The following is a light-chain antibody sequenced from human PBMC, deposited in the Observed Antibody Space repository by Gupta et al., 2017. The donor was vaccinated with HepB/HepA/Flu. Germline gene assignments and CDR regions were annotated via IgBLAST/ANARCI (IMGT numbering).Light chain of an antibody. CDR2: GAS. J-gene: IGKJ1*01. V-gene: IGKV3-15*01. CDR1: QTISIN. Sequence: EIVMTQSPVTLSVSPGERATLSCRASQTISINLAWYQQKPGQSPRLLIYGASTRATGIPARFSASGSGTEFTLTISSRQSEDFAVYFCQQYADRPPWTFGQGTKVEIK. CDR3: QQYADRPPWT.